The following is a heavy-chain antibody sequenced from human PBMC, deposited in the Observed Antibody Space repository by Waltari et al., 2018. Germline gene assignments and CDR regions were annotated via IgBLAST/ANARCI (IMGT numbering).Heavy chain of an antibody. CDR1: GFSFGTYW. CDR2: IRQDGIEK. Sequence: EVRLVESGGGLVQPGGSLRVSCAASGFSFGTYWMSWVRQAPGKGLEWVANIRQDGIEKYHVESVAGRFAVSRDNANNSLFLQMNNLRVEDTAVYYCGTTVSGYFDNWGQGALVTVSS. J-gene: IGHJ4*02. V-gene: IGHV3-7*01. D-gene: IGHD6-19*01. CDR3: GTTVSGYFDN.